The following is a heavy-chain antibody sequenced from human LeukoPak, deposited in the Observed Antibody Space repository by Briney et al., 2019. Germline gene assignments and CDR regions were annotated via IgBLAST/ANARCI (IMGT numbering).Heavy chain of an antibody. D-gene: IGHD3-10*01. Sequence: SGTLSLTCTVSGGSISSYYWSWIRQPAGKGLEWIGRIYTSGSTNYNPSLKSRVTMSVDTSKNQFSLKLSSVTAADTAVYYCARDGSSYGSGSWRYWGQGTLVTVSS. CDR2: IYTSGST. CDR3: ARDGSSYGSGSWRY. J-gene: IGHJ4*02. V-gene: IGHV4-4*07. CDR1: GGSISSYY.